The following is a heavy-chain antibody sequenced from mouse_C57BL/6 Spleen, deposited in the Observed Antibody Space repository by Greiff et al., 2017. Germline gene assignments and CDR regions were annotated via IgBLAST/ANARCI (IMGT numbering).Heavy chain of an antibody. D-gene: IGHD2-2*01. CDR3: ARDYGYAWFAY. J-gene: IGHJ3*01. CDR1: GYSITSGYD. CDR2: ISYSGST. V-gene: IGHV3-1*01. Sequence: DVKLQESGPGMVKPSQSLSLTCTVTGYSITSGYDWHWIRHFPGNKLEWMGYISYSGSTNYNPSLKSRISITHDTSKNHFFLKLNSVTTEDTATYYCARDYGYAWFAYWGQGTLVTVSA.